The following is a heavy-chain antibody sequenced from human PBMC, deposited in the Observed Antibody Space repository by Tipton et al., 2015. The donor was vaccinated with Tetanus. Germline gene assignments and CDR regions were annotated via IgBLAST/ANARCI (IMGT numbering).Heavy chain of an antibody. CDR1: GGSVSSSTYY. Sequence: LRLSCTVSGGSVSSSTYYWSWVRQPPGKGPEWIAYISYSGDTNYNPSLNSRVTILIDTSKSQFSLKVKSVTAADTAVYYCARIPVGATLDSWGQGTLVTVSS. CDR2: ISYSGDT. D-gene: IGHD1-26*01. J-gene: IGHJ4*02. V-gene: IGHV4-61*01. CDR3: ARIPVGATLDS.